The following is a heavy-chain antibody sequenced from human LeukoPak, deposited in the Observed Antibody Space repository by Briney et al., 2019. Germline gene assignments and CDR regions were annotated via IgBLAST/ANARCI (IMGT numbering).Heavy chain of an antibody. V-gene: IGHV3-7*01. CDR1: GFTFSDHW. Sequence: GGSLRLSCTASGFTFSDHWMTWVRQAPGKGPEWVANIKQDGSQRYYADSVRGRFTISRDNAKNSLFLQMNGLRAEDTAVYYCARRGGSSSRRSPIDYWGQGTLVTVSS. CDR2: IKQDGSQR. J-gene: IGHJ4*02. CDR3: ARRGGSSSRRSPIDY. D-gene: IGHD6-6*01.